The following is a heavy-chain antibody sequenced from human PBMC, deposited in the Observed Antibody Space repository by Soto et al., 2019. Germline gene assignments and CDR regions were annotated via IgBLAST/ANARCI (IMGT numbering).Heavy chain of an antibody. CDR1: GFTFSSYA. CDR3: AKDFIAARRAPFDY. Sequence: LRLSCAASGFTFSSYAMSWVRQAPGKGLEWVSAISGSGGSTYYADSVKGRFTISRDNSKNTLYLQMNSLRAEDTAVYYCAKDFIAARRAPFDYWGQGTLVTVSS. CDR2: ISGSGGST. D-gene: IGHD6-6*01. V-gene: IGHV3-23*01. J-gene: IGHJ4*02.